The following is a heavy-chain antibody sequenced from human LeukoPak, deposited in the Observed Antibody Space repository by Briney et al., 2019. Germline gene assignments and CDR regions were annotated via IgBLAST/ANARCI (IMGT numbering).Heavy chain of an antibody. CDR1: GYTFTSYY. J-gene: IGHJ6*03. V-gene: IGHV1-46*01. CDR2: INPSGGST. CDR3: ARGPASSSSWLDYYYYYMDV. Sequence: ASVKVSCKASGYTFTSYYMHWVRQAPGQGLEWMGIINPSGGSTSYAQKFQGRVTMTRNTSISTAYMELSSLRSEDTAVYYCARGPASSSSWLDYYYYYMDVWGKGTTVTISS. D-gene: IGHD6-13*01.